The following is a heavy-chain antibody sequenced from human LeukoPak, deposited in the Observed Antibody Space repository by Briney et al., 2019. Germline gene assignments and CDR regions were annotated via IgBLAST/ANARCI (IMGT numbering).Heavy chain of an antibody. Sequence: ASVKVSCKAPGYTFTSYYMHWVRQAPGQWLEWMGIINPSGGSTSYAQKFQGRVTMTRDTSTSTVYMELSSLRSEDTAVYYCAREVGHGMDVWGQGTTVTVSS. CDR1: GYTFTSYY. V-gene: IGHV1-46*01. J-gene: IGHJ6*02. CDR3: AREVGHGMDV. D-gene: IGHD2-15*01. CDR2: INPSGGST.